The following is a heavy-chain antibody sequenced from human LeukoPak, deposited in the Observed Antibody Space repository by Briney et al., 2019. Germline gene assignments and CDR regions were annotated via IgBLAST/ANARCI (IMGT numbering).Heavy chain of an antibody. CDR2: FDPEDGET. CDR1: GYTLTELS. D-gene: IGHD2-15*01. V-gene: IGHV1-24*01. J-gene: IGHJ4*02. CDR3: AREYCSGGSCYEGVDY. Sequence: ASVKVSCKVSGYTLTELSMHWVRQAPGKGLEWMGSFDPEDGETIYSQKFQGRVTMTEDTSTSTAYMELRSLRSDDTAVYYCAREYCSGGSCYEGVDYWGQGTLVTVSS.